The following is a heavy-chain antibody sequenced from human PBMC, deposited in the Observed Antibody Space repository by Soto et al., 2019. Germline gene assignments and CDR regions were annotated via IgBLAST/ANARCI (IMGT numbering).Heavy chain of an antibody. CDR1: GLTLSTYT. D-gene: IGHD3-22*01. J-gene: IGHJ4*01. CDR2: ISYDGSNN. Sequence: PGGSLGISCTASGLTLSTYTIHWVRQAPGKGLEWVALISYDGSNNYYADSVKGRFTISRDNSKNTLYLQMTSLRAGDTAVYFCARGSQYYYDGSGPLDCWGQGTLVTVPS. CDR3: ARGSQYYYDGSGPLDC. V-gene: IGHV3-30-3*01.